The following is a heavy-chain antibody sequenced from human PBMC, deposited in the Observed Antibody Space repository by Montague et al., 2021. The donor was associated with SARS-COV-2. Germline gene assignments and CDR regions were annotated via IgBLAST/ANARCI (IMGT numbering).Heavy chain of an antibody. Sequence: SETRSLTCTVSGRSIISTSSYWGWIRQPPGGGLEWIGSIPHRENTFYNPSLKSPVTISVDTPKNQFSLKMIAVTAADTDIYYCLRVSWYYYGSWTFDYWGQGTLVTVSS. CDR2: IPHRENT. V-gene: IGHV4-39*07. CDR3: LRVSWYYYGSWTFDY. J-gene: IGHJ4*02. CDR1: GRSIISTSSY. D-gene: IGHD3-10*01.